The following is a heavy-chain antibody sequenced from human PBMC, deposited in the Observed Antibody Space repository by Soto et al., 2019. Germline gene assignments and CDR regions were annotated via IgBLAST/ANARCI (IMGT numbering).Heavy chain of an antibody. J-gene: IGHJ6*02. CDR1: GYSFTSYW. CDR3: ARRVVNIAAAGAYGMDV. D-gene: IGHD6-13*01. V-gene: IGHV5-10-1*01. Sequence: GESLKISCKGSGYSFTSYWISWVRQMPGKGLEWMGRIDPSDSYTNYSPSFQGHVTISADKSISTAYLQWSSLKASDTAMYYCARRVVNIAAAGAYGMDVRGQGTTVTVSS. CDR2: IDPSDSYT.